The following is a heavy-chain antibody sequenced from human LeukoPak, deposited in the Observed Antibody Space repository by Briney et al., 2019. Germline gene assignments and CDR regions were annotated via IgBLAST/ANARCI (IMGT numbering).Heavy chain of an antibody. CDR1: GFSFNAYD. CDR3: ARDSSGWGLAV. D-gene: IGHD6-19*01. Sequence: GGSLRLSCVAAGFSFNAYDMHWVRQATGRGLEWVSYIGRAGDTYYAGSVKGRFTISRDDAKNSLYLQLNSLGVGDTAVYYCARDSSGWGLAVWGQGTTVTVSS. CDR2: IGRAGDT. V-gene: IGHV3-13*04. J-gene: IGHJ6*02.